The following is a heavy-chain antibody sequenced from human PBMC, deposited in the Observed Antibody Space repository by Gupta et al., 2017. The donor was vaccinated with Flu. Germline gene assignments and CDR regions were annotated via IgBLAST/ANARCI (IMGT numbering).Heavy chain of an antibody. V-gene: IGHV3-7*01. Sequence: QWVANIKQDGSERYYMESVKGRFTISRDNGKASIYLQMTSLRAEDTAVYFCVRDFRFQDDSWCQGTLVIVSS. CDR3: VRDFRFQDDS. J-gene: IGHJ4*02. CDR2: IKQDGSER. D-gene: IGHD2/OR15-2a*01.